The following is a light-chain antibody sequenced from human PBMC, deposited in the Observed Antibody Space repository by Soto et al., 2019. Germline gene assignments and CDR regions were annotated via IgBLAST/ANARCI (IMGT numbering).Light chain of an antibody. CDR1: SSDIGLYDY. CDR2: EVS. CDR3: SSYRDSSTLV. V-gene: IGLV2-14*01. Sequence: QSALTQPASVSGSPGQSITISCIGTSSDIGLYDYVSWYQQHPGKAPKLMIYEVSNRPSGVSNRFSGSKSGRTASLTISGLQAEDEADYHCSSYRDSSTLVFGGGTKLTVL. J-gene: IGLJ3*02.